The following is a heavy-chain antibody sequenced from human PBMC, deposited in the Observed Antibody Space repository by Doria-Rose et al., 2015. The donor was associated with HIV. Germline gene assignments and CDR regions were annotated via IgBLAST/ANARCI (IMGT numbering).Heavy chain of an antibody. CDR3: AKQAVNWFDP. Sequence: QVQLQESGPGLVKPSETLSLTCTVSGGSVASGTPYWDWLRQTPGPGLEWIGTIYYSGITYYKPSLTGRVAISLHTSKNQYSLKLISVTAADTGVYYCAKQAVNWFDPWGQGTLVTVSS. J-gene: IGHJ5*02. V-gene: IGHV4-39*01. D-gene: IGHD6-25*01. CDR1: GGSVASGTPY. CDR2: IYYSGIT.